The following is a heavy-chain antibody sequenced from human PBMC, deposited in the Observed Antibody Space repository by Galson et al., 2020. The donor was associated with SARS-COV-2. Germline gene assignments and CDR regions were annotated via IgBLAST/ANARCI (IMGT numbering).Heavy chain of an antibody. Sequence: SETLSLTCTVSGGSISSGGYYWSWIRQHPGKGLEWIGYIYYSGSTYYNPSLKSRVTISVDTSKNQFSLKLSSVTAADTAVYYCARGIPVKWHYDSSGNKVALPPRHAFDIWGQGTMVTVSS. CDR3: ARGIPVKWHYDSSGNKVALPPRHAFDI. J-gene: IGHJ3*02. CDR2: IYYSGST. D-gene: IGHD3-22*01. V-gene: IGHV4-31*03. CDR1: GGSISSGGYY.